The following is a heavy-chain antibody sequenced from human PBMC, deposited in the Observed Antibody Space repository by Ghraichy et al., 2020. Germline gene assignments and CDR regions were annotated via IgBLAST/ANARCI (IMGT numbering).Heavy chain of an antibody. Sequence: SETLSLTCSVSGDSIISSSYYWDWIRQPPGKGLEWIGSIYYSGTTYYSPPLKTRVTVSIDTSKNQFSLWLKSVTATDTAVSYCASRAGGYQYFYGLDVWGKGTTVIVSS. D-gene: IGHD2-15*01. V-gene: IGHV4-39*01. CDR2: IYYSGTT. J-gene: IGHJ6*04. CDR1: GDSIISSSYY. CDR3: ASRAGGYQYFYGLDV.